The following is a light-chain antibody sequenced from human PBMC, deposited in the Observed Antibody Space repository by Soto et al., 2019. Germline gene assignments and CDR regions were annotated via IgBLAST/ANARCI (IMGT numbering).Light chain of an antibody. CDR1: TSDVGGYNY. J-gene: IGLJ2*01. Sequence: QSALTQPASVSGSPGQSITISCTGTTSDVGGYNYVSWYQQYPGKAPKVMIYDVTNRPSGVSNRFSGAKSGSTASLTISGLQAEDEADYYCSSFTSTRTVIFGGGTKLTVL. CDR3: SSFTSTRTVI. V-gene: IGLV2-14*03. CDR2: DVT.